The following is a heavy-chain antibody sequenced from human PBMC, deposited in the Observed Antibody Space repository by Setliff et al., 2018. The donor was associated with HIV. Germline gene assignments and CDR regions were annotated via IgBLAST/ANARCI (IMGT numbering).Heavy chain of an antibody. D-gene: IGHD6-13*01. CDR2: INHSGRT. Sequence: PSETLSLTCAVYGGSFSGYYWSWIRQPPGKGLEWIGEINHSGRTNYNPSLRSRVTTSVDTSKSQFSLKLSSVTAADTAVYYCARVSCSSWYSIPLYYYYSMDVWGKGTTVTVSS. CDR1: GGSFSGYY. V-gene: IGHV4-34*01. CDR3: ARVSCSSWYSIPLYYYYSMDV. J-gene: IGHJ6*03.